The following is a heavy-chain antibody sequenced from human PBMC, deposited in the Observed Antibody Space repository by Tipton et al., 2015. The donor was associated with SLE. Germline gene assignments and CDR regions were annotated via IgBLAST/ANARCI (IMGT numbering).Heavy chain of an antibody. Sequence: TLSLTCTVSGDSISYNYWSWIRQPPGKGLEWIGYIYYTGSTNYNPSLKSRVTMSVDSAKNQFSLKLTSVTAADTAVYYCARGMMTWRGAILGVDVWGQGTTVNVSS. CDR2: IYYTGST. J-gene: IGHJ6*02. D-gene: IGHD3-16*01. CDR1: GDSISYNY. V-gene: IGHV4-59*08. CDR3: ARGMMTWRGAILGVDV.